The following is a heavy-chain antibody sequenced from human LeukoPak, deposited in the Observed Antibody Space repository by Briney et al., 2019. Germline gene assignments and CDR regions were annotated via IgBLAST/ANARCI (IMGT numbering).Heavy chain of an antibody. CDR3: ATLCCGSYYMDV. D-gene: IGHD2-15*01. Sequence: SVKVSCKASGYTFTGYYMHWVRQAPGQGLEWMGGIIPISGTTNYAQKFQGRVTITADKSTSTAYMELGSLRSEDTAVYYCATLCCGSYYMDVWGKGPRSPSP. CDR2: IIPISGTT. CDR1: GYTFTGYY. J-gene: IGHJ6*03. V-gene: IGHV1-69*06.